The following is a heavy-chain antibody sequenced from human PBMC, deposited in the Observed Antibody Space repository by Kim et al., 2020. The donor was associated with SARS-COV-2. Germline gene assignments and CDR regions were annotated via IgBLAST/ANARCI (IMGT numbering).Heavy chain of an antibody. V-gene: IGHV3-33*01. Sequence: GGSLRLSCAASGFTFSSYGMHWVRQAPGKGLEWVAVIWYDGSNKYYADSVKGRFTISRDNSKNTLYLQMNSLRAEDTAVYYCARDGEYCSGGSCSPWILYYFDYWGQGTLVTVSS. CDR2: IWYDGSNK. CDR1: GFTFSSYG. D-gene: IGHD2-15*01. J-gene: IGHJ4*02. CDR3: ARDGEYCSGGSCSPWILYYFDY.